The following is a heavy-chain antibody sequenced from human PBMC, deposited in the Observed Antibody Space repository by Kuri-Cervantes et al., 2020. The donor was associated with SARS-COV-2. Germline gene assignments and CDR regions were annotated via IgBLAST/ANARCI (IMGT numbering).Heavy chain of an antibody. Sequence: SQTLSLTCAVHGGYFSDYYWTWIRQPPGKGLEWIGEINHSGSTNYNPSLKSRVTISVDTSKNQFSLKLSSVTAAYTAVYYFARELDCSSTSCPSTKISPAAFDIWGQGTMVTVSS. CDR1: GGYFSDYY. CDR3: ARELDCSSTSCPSTKISPAAFDI. V-gene: IGHV4-34*01. CDR2: INHSGST. J-gene: IGHJ3*02. D-gene: IGHD2-2*01.